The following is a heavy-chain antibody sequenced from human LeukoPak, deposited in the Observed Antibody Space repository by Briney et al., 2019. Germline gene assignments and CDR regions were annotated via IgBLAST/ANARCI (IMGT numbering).Heavy chain of an antibody. D-gene: IGHD2-2*01. CDR2: IYYSGST. Sequence: SETQSLTCTVSGGSIRRSHYYWRWIRQPPGKGLEWIGSIYYSGSTYYNPSLKSRVTISVDTSKNQFSLKLSSVTAADTAVYFCTRHLRITSWFDYWGQGTLVTVSS. CDR1: GGSIRRSHYY. V-gene: IGHV4-39*01. CDR3: TRHLRITSWFDY. J-gene: IGHJ4*02.